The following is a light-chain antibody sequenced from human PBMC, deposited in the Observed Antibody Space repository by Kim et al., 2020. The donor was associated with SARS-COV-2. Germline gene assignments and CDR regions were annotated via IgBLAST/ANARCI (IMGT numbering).Light chain of an antibody. CDR3: TSYANKNTFVV. CDR1: NSDVGGFYYY. J-gene: IGLJ2*01. CDR2: EVT. V-gene: IGLV2-8*01. Sequence: QSALTQPPSASGSFGQSVTISCSATNSDVGGFYYYVSWYQQYPGKPPKLLIYEVTKRPSGVPDRFSGAKSGNTASLTVSGLQAEDEAHYYCTSYANKNTFVVFGGGTQLTVL.